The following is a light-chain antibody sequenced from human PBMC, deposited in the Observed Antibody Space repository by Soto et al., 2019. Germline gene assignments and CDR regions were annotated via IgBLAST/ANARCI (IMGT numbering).Light chain of an antibody. CDR3: QQYGTSQWT. CDR2: DAS. J-gene: IGKJ1*01. V-gene: IGKV1-27*01. Sequence: DIQMTQSPSSLSASVGDRVTITCRASQGLSSDLAWYQQKPGKVPKLLIYDASTLQSGVPSRFSGSGSGTDFTLTISRLEPEDSAVFYCQQYGTSQWTFGQGTKVDIK. CDR1: QGLSSD.